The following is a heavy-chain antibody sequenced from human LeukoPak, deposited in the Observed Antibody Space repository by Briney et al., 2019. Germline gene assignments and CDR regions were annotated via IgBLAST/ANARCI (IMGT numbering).Heavy chain of an antibody. D-gene: IGHD3-10*02. J-gene: IGHJ6*04. CDR2: ISNIGDII. Sequence: PGGSLRLSCAASGFTFSNYEMNWVRQAPGKGLEWISHISNIGDIIHYADSVKGRFTISRDNAKNSLYLQMNSLRAEDTAVYYCAELGITMIGGVWGKGTTVTISS. CDR1: GFTFSNYE. CDR3: AELGITMIGGV. V-gene: IGHV3-48*03.